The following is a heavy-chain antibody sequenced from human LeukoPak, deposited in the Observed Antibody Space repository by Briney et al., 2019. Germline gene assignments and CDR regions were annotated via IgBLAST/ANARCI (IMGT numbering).Heavy chain of an antibody. CDR1: GYTFTGYY. D-gene: IGHD2-2*01. Sequence: ASVKVSCKASGYTFTGYYMHWVRQAPGQGLEWMGWINPNSGGTNYAQKFQGGVTMTRDTSISTAYMELSRLRSDDTAVYYCARKDCSSTSCPKKAFDPWGQGTLVTVSP. CDR3: ARKDCSSTSCPKKAFDP. CDR2: INPNSGGT. J-gene: IGHJ5*02. V-gene: IGHV1-2*02.